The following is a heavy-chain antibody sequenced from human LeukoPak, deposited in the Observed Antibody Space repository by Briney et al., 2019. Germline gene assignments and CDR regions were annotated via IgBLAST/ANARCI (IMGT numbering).Heavy chain of an antibody. V-gene: IGHV4-61*02. J-gene: IGHJ6*02. CDR2: IYTSGST. Sequence: SETLSLTCTVSGGSISSSSYYWSWIRQPAGKGLEWIGRIYTSGSTNYNPSLKSRVTMSVDTSKNQFSLKLSSVTAADTAVYYCARDQTTAVRSSGPQRYYYGMDVWGQGTTVTVSS. D-gene: IGHD3-22*01. CDR1: GGSISSSSYY. CDR3: ARDQTTAVRSSGPQRYYYGMDV.